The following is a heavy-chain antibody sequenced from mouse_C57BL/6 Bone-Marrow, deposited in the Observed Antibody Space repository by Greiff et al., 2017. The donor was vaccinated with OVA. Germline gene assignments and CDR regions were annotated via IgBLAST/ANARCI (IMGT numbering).Heavy chain of an antibody. D-gene: IGHD1-1*01. J-gene: IGHJ1*03. CDR2: INPNNGGT. CDR1: GYTLTDYN. CDR3: ARSDYYGSSYCWYFDV. V-gene: IGHV1-18*01. Sequence: VQLQQSGPELVKPGASVKIPCKASGYTLTDYNMDWVKQSHGKSLEWIGDINPNNGGTIYNQKFKGKATLTVDKSSSTAYMELRSLTSEDTAVYYCARSDYYGSSYCWYFDVWGTGTTVTVSS.